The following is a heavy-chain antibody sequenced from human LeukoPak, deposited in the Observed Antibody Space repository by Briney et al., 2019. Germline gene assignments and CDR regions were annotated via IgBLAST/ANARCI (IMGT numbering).Heavy chain of an antibody. CDR1: GYTFTGYY. J-gene: IGHJ4*02. Sequence: ASVKVSCKASGYTFTGYYMHWVRQAPGQGLEWMGWISAYNGNTNYAQKLQGRVTMTTDTSTSTAYMELRSLRSDDTAVYYCARIYCSGGSCYPSRDYWGQGTLVTVSS. D-gene: IGHD2-15*01. V-gene: IGHV1-18*04. CDR2: ISAYNGNT. CDR3: ARIYCSGGSCYPSRDY.